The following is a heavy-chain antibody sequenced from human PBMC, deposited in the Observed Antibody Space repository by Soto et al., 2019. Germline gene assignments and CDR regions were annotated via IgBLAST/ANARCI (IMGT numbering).Heavy chain of an antibody. CDR1: GGSISSYY. Sequence: QVQLQESGPGLVKPSETLSLTCTVSGGSISSYYWSWIRQPPGKGLEWIGYIYYSGSTNYNPSLKSRVTISVDTSKNQFSLKLSSVTAADTAVYYCARSLAAAHPDYWGQGTLVTVSS. J-gene: IGHJ4*02. D-gene: IGHD6-13*01. V-gene: IGHV4-59*01. CDR2: IYYSGST. CDR3: ARSLAAAHPDY.